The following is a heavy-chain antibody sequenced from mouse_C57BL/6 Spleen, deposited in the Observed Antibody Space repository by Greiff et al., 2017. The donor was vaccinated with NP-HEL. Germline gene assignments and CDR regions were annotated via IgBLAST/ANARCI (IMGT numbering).Heavy chain of an antibody. CDR1: GYTFIDYE. J-gene: IGHJ2*01. CDR2: IDPETGGT. D-gene: IGHD2-1*01. CDR3: TRGDLDGNYGY. V-gene: IGHV1-15*01. Sequence: VQLQQSGAELVRPGASVTLSCKASGYTFIDYEMHWVKQTPVHGLEWIGAIDPETGGTAYNQKFKGKAILTADKSSSTAYMELRSLTSEDSAVYYCTRGDLDGNYGYWGQGTTLTVSS.